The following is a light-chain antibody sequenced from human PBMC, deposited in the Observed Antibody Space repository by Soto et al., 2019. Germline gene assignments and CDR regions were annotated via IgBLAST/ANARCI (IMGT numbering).Light chain of an antibody. Sequence: AIQMTQFPSSLSASVGDRVTITCRASQGIRNDLGWYQQKQGKGTKVLIYDASNLESGVPSRLSRSGSGTEVTITLRNLQPDDFETYYGQQTYNLPRTFGQATKVDTK. V-gene: IGKV1-6*01. J-gene: IGKJ1*01. CDR3: QQTYNLPRT. CDR1: QGIRND. CDR2: DAS.